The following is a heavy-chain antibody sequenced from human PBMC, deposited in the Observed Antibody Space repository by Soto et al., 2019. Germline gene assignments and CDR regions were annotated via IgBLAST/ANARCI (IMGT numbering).Heavy chain of an antibody. D-gene: IGHD3-3*01. CDR2: ISGSGGST. CDR1: GFTFSSYA. V-gene: IGHV3-23*01. CDR3: AKHIGITIFGVVIAPSGYYTRRVYNWFDH. J-gene: IGHJ5*02. Sequence: HPGGSLRLSCAASGFTFSSYAMSWVRQAPGKGLEWVSAISGSGGSTYYADSVKGRFTISRDNSKNTLYLQMNSLRAEDTAVYYCAKHIGITIFGVVIAPSGYYTRRVYNWFDHWGQGTLVTVSS.